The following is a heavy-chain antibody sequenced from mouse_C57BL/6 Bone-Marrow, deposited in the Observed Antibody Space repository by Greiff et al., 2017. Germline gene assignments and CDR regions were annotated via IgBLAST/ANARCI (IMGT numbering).Heavy chain of an antibody. D-gene: IGHD1-1*01. CDR2: ISSGSSTI. CDR1: GFTFSDYG. Sequence: EVKLVESGGGLAKPGGSLKLSCAASGFTFSDYGMHWVRQAPEKGLEWVAYISSGSSTIYYADTVKGRFTISRDNAKNTLFLQMTSLRSEDTAMYYCARGDYGIAWFAYWGQGTLVTVSA. J-gene: IGHJ3*01. CDR3: ARGDYGIAWFAY. V-gene: IGHV5-17*01.